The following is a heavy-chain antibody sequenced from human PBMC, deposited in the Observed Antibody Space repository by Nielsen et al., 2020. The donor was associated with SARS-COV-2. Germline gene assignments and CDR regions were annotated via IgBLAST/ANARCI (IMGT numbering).Heavy chain of an antibody. D-gene: IGHD6-19*01. CDR2: INHSGST. J-gene: IGHJ6*02. CDR1: GGSFSGYY. CDR3: ARARSSGFYYYFGMDV. Sequence: SETLSLTCAVYGGSFSGYYWTWIRQPPGKGLEWIGEINHSGSTNYNPSFKSRVIISVDTSKNQFSLKLSSVTAADTAVYYCARARSSGFYYYFGMDVWGQGTTVTVSS. V-gene: IGHV4-34*01.